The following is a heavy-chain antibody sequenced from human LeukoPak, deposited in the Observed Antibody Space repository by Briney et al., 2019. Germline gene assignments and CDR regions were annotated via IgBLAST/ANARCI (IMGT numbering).Heavy chain of an antibody. CDR1: GFTFSSYA. V-gene: IGHV3-33*01. J-gene: IGHJ4*02. CDR3: ARGQPGVAAAGNLDY. CDR2: IWSDGNNK. Sequence: LSGRSLRLSCAASGFTFSSYAMHWVRQAPGKGLEWVAIIWSDGNNKYYADSVEGRFTISRDTSKNTLFLQMNSLRAEDTAVYYCARGQPGVAAAGNLDYWGKGTRVTVSS. D-gene: IGHD6-13*01.